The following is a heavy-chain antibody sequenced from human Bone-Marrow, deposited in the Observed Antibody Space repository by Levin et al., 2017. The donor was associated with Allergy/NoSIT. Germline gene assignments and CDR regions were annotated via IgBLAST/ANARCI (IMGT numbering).Heavy chain of an antibody. V-gene: IGHV3-48*01. CDR1: GFTFSDYA. D-gene: IGHD5-18*01. CDR2: ISSSGGTI. Sequence: RAGGSLRLSCAASGFTFSDYAMNWVRQAPGKGLEWVSYISSSGGTIYYADSVKGRFTISRESAQNSLSLQMDSLRTEDTALYYCGLDGYIFGRNRPQFGFRGQGTLVAVSS. J-gene: IGHJ4*02. CDR3: GLDGYIFGRNRPQFGF.